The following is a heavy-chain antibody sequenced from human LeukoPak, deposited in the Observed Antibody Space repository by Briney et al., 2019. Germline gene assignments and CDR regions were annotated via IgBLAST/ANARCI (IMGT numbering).Heavy chain of an antibody. Sequence: GGSLRLSCAASGFSFSAYGMHWVHQAPGKGLEWVAVIWSDGGDKYYTDSVKGRFTISRDNSKNTVYLQMNSLRDDDTAVYYCARGCSGWPRAFDYWGQGTLVTVSS. CDR3: ARGCSGWPRAFDY. J-gene: IGHJ4*02. V-gene: IGHV3-33*01. D-gene: IGHD6-25*01. CDR2: IWSDGGDK. CDR1: GFSFSAYG.